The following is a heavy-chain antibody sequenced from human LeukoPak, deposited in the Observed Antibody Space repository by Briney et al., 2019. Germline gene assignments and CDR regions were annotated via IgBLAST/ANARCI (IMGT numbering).Heavy chain of an antibody. J-gene: IGHJ4*02. CDR1: GFTFSSYS. Sequence: GGSLRLSCAASGFTFSSYSMNWVRQAPGKGLEWVSSISSSSSYIYYADSVKGRFTISRDNAKNSLYLQMSSLRAEDTAVYYCARDRGNYYDSSGYHRTFDYWGQGTLVTVSS. CDR2: ISSSSSYI. V-gene: IGHV3-21*01. CDR3: ARDRGNYYDSSGYHRTFDY. D-gene: IGHD3-22*01.